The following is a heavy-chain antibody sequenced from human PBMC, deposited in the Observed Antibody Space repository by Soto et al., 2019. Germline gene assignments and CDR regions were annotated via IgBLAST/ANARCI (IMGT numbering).Heavy chain of an antibody. D-gene: IGHD5-18*01. CDR1: GGSFSGYY. J-gene: IGHJ5*02. CDR2: INHSGST. Sequence: QVQLQQWGAGLFKPSETPFLTCAVYGGSFSGYYWSWIRQPPGKGVEWIGEINHSGSTNYNPSLKSRVTISVDTSKNQFSLKLSSVTAADTAVYYCARGRRIQLWLRWFDPWGQGTLVTVSS. V-gene: IGHV4-34*01. CDR3: ARGRRIQLWLRWFDP.